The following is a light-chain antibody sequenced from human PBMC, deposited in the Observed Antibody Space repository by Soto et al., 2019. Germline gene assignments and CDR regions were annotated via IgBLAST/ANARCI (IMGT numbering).Light chain of an antibody. CDR2: GAS. CDR3: QQSGYSPLT. V-gene: IGKV3-20*01. J-gene: IGKJ5*01. Sequence: ESVLTQSPGTLSFSPGERATLSCRASQSVGSNFLHWFQQRPGQPPRLLIYGASNRATGIPDRFSASGSATDFTLTISRLEPEDFAVYYCQQSGYSPLTFGQGTRLDI. CDR1: QSVGSNF.